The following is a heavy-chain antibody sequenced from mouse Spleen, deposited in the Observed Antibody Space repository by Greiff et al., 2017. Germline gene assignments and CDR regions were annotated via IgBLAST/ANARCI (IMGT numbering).Heavy chain of an antibody. D-gene: IGHD2-10*02. J-gene: IGHJ4*01. V-gene: IGHV1-52*01. Sequence: QVQLQQPGAELVRPGSSVKLSCKASGYTFTSYWMHWVKQRPIQGLEWIGNIDPSDSETHYNQKFKDKATLTVDKSSSTAYMQLSSLTSEDSAVYYCARRYGNYPYAMDYWGQGTSVTVSS. CDR2: IDPSDSET. CDR3: ARRYGNYPYAMDY. CDR1: GYTFTSYW.